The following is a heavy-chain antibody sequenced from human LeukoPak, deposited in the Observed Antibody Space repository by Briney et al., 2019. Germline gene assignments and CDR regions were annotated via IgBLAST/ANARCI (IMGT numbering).Heavy chain of an antibody. V-gene: IGHV4-4*07. D-gene: IGHD5-18*01. CDR1: GGSMDNYY. J-gene: IGHJ4*02. CDR2: IYTSGST. CDR3: ARDPTRGYSYGYS. Sequence: TSETLSLTCTVSGGSMDNYYWSWIRQPAGKGLEWIGRIYTSGSTNYNPPLKSRVTISVDTSKNQFSLKLSSVTAADTAVYYCARDPTRGYSYGYSWGQGTLVTVSS.